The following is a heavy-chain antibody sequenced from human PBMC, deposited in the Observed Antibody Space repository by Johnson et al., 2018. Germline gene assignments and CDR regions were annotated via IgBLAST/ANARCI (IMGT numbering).Heavy chain of an antibody. CDR1: GFSFRNYA. J-gene: IGHJ3*02. CDR3: ATAYCGGGRCHSDFDAFDI. V-gene: IGHV3-23*02. CDR2: IGASGGST. D-gene: IGHD2-15*01. Sequence: VQLVQSGGGLVQPGGSLRLSCAASGFSFRNYAMSWVRQAPGKGLEWVSLIGASGGSTYYVDSVKVRFTISRDNSKNTLYLQMESLTAEDTAVYYFATAYCGGGRCHSDFDAFDIWGQGTLVTVFS.